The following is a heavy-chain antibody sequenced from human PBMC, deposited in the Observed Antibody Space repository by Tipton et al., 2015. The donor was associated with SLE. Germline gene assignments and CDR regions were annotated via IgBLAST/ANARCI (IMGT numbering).Heavy chain of an antibody. J-gene: IGHJ6*02. Sequence: AGLVKPSETLSLTCAVYGGSFSVHYWSWSWIRQPPGKGLEWIGEIDHSRSTNYNPSLKSRVTISEDKSKNEFSLRLSSVTAADTAVYYCARLRSTPQEIYGMDVWGQGTAVTVSS. CDR2: IDHSRST. D-gene: IGHD1-1*01. CDR3: ARLRSTPQEIYGMDV. V-gene: IGHV4-34*01. CDR1: GGSFSVHY.